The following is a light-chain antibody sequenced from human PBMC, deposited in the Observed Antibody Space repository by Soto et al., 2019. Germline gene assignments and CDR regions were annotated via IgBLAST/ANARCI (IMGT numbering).Light chain of an antibody. Sequence: EIVLTQSPGTRSLSPGERAALSCRASQSVTNNQLAWFRQKPGQAPRLLIWGVSNRATGIPDRFSGSGSGTDFTLTISRLEPEDFAVYYCHQYGSSAWTFGQGTKVDIK. J-gene: IGKJ1*01. CDR1: QSVTNNQ. CDR3: HQYGSSAWT. CDR2: GVS. V-gene: IGKV3-20*01.